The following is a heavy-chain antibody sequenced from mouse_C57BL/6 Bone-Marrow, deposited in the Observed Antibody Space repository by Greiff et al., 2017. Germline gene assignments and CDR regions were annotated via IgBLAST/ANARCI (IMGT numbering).Heavy chain of an antibody. CDR3: ARNPPFYYGSAGFAY. Sequence: EVQLQQSGPVLVKPGASVKMSCKASGYTFTDYYMNWVKQSHGKSLEWIGVINPYNGGTSYNQKFKGQATLTVDKSSSTAYMELNSLTSEDSAVYYCARNPPFYYGSAGFAYWGQGTLVTVSA. V-gene: IGHV1-19*01. CDR1: GYTFTDYY. CDR2: INPYNGGT. J-gene: IGHJ3*01. D-gene: IGHD1-1*01.